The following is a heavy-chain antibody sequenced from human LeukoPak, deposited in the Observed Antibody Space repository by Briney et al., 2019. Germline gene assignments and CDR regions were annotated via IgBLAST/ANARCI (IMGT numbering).Heavy chain of an antibody. D-gene: IGHD6-19*01. Sequence: GGSLRLSCAASGFTFSSYGMHWVRQAPGKGLEWVAVISYDGSNKYYGDPVKGRFTISRDSSKNTLYLQMNSLRAEDTAIYYCAKDGGEQWLTYYFDYWGQGTLVTVSS. CDR2: ISYDGSNK. CDR3: AKDGGEQWLTYYFDY. J-gene: IGHJ4*02. V-gene: IGHV3-30*18. CDR1: GFTFSSYG.